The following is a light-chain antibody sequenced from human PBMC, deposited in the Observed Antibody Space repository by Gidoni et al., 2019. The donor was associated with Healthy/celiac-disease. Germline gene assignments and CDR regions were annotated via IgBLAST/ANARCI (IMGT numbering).Light chain of an antibody. Sequence: SLSLPLGERATIHCKSSQSVLYSSNIRNYLAGYQQKPGQPPKLLIYWASTLESGVPDRFSGRGSGKDFTLTISSLQAEDVAVYYCQQYYNSPPTFGQGTKVEIK. CDR1: QSVLYSSNIRNY. CDR2: WAS. CDR3: QQYYNSPPT. V-gene: IGKV4-1*01. J-gene: IGKJ1*01.